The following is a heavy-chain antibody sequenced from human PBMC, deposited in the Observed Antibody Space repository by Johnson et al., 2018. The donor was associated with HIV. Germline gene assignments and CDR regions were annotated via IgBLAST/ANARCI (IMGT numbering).Heavy chain of an antibody. V-gene: IGHV3-33*01. CDR2: IWYDGSNK. J-gene: IGHJ3*02. D-gene: IGHD1-14*01. CDR3: ARDGMAATKANI. CDR1: GFTFSSYG. Sequence: VQLVESGGGVVQPGRSLRLSCAASGFTFSSYGMHWVRQAPGKGLEWVAVIWYDGSNKYYADSVKGRFTISRDNSKNTLYLQMNSLRAEDTAVYYCARDGMAATKANIWGQGTMVTVSS.